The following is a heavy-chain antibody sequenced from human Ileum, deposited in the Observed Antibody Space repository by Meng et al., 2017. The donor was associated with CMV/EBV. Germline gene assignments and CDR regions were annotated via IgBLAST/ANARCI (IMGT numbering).Heavy chain of an antibody. J-gene: IGHJ4*02. D-gene: IGHD3-10*01. CDR1: GFSLSTTRMA. Sequence: QITLKEPVPALVKPTETLTLTCTFSGFSLSTTRMAVGWIRQPPGKALEWLALIYWDDDKRYSPSLNSRLTITKDTSKNQVVLTMTNMDPVDTATYYCVRKGDFGYYFDSWGQGTLVTVSS. CDR2: IYWDDDK. V-gene: IGHV2-5*02. CDR3: VRKGDFGYYFDS.